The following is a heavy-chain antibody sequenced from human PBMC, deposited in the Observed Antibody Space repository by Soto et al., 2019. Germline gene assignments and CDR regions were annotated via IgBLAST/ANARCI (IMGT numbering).Heavy chain of an antibody. CDR2: INAGNGNT. D-gene: IGHD3-9*01. J-gene: IGHJ5*02. CDR3: ARDTGYDILTGRPANWFDP. Sequence: ASVKVSCKASGYTFTSYAMHWVRQAPGQRLEWMGWINAGNGNTKYSQKFQGRVTITRDTSASTAYMELSSLRSEDTAVYYCARDTGYDILTGRPANWFDPWGQGTLVTVSS. CDR1: GYTFTSYA. V-gene: IGHV1-3*01.